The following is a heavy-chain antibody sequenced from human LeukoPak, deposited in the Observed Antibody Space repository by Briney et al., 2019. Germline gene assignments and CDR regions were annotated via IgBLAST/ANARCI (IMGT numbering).Heavy chain of an antibody. V-gene: IGHV3-21*01. CDR3: AKGVDYCSGGSCPADY. CDR1: GFTFSSFS. J-gene: IGHJ4*02. D-gene: IGHD2-15*01. Sequence: SGGSLRLSCAASGFTFSSFSMIWVRQAPGKGLEWVSSTSSSSAYTFYAESGKGRFTISRDNSKNTLFLQMNSLRAEDTAVYYCAKGVDYCSGGSCPADYWGPGTLVTVSS. CDR2: TSSSSAYT.